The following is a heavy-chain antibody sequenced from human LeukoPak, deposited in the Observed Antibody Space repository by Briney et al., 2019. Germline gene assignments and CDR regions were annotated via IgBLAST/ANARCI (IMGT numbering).Heavy chain of an antibody. D-gene: IGHD4-23*01. V-gene: IGHV3-53*01. CDR2: IYSGGST. CDR1: GFTVSSNY. Sequence: GSLRLSCAASGFTVSSNYMSWVRQAPGKGLEWVSVIYSGGSTYYADSVKGRFTIPRDNSKNTLYLQMNSLRAEDTAVYYCAREVGKGLTTVVPYWYFDLWGRGTLVTVSS. CDR3: AREVGKGLTTVVPYWYFDL. J-gene: IGHJ2*01.